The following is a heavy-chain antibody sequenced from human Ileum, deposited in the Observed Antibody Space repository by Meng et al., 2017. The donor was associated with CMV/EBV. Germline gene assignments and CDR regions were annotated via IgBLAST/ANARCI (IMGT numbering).Heavy chain of an antibody. CDR2: ISWSSATV. CDR1: GCTFSSSW. V-gene: IGHV3-48*04. J-gene: IGHJ3*02. CDR3: AKDDYPYDNSGHDAFDI. Sequence: GGSLRLSCAASGCTFSSSWMHWVRQAPGKGPEWISYISWSSATVYYADSVKGRFTISRDNAKNSLYLHMNSLTAADTAVYYCAKDDYPYDNSGHDAFDIWGQGTMVTVSS. D-gene: IGHD3-22*01.